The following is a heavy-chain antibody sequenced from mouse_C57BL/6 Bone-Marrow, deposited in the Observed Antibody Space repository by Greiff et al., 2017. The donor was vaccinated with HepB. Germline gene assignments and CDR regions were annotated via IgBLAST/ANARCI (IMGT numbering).Heavy chain of an antibody. V-gene: IGHV5-17*01. CDR2: ISSGSSTI. CDR1: GFTFSDYG. Sequence: EVKLMESGGGLVQPGGSLKLSCAASGFTFSDYGMHWVRQAPEKGLEWVAYISSGSSTIYYADTVKGRFTISRDNAKNTLFLQMTSLRSEDTAMYYCASYDYYAMDYWGQGTSVTVSS. J-gene: IGHJ4*01. CDR3: ASYDYYAMDY.